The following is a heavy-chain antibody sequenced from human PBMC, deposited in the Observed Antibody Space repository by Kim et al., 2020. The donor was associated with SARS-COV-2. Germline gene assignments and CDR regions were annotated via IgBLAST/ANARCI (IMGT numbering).Heavy chain of an antibody. Sequence: SQTLSLTCAISGDSVSSNSAAWNWIRQSPSRGLEWLGRTYYRSKWYNDYAVSVKSRITINPDTSKNQFSLQLNSVTPEDTAVYYCAMAHPLSLRFGVENPYGLGYYGMDVWGQGTTVTVSS. D-gene: IGHD3-10*01. CDR1: GDSVSSNSAA. J-gene: IGHJ6*02. V-gene: IGHV6-1*01. CDR2: TYYRSKWYN. CDR3: AMAHPLSLRFGVENPYGLGYYGMDV.